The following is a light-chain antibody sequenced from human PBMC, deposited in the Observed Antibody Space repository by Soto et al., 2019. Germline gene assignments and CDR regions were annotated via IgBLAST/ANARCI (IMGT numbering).Light chain of an antibody. CDR2: DAS. CDR3: QQYSNWPRT. J-gene: IGKJ1*01. V-gene: IGKV3-15*01. Sequence: EIVLTQSPGTLSLSPGERATPSCRAGQSVSSNSLAWYQRKPGQAPRLLIYDASSLESGVPSRFSGSGSGTEFTLTISSLQSEDFAVYYCQQYSNWPRTFGQGTKVDIK. CDR1: QSVSSN.